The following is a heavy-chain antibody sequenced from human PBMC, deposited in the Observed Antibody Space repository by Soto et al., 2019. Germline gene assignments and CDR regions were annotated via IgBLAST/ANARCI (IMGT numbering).Heavy chain of an antibody. Sequence: GGSLRLSCAASGFTVGTYAMSWLRQAPGKGLEWVSSISAIGGPTYYADSVKGRFTVSRDKSRNTLFLQMNSLRAEDTARYYCATMTSSSSRFHLYGMDVWGPGTTVTVFS. CDR1: GFTVGTYA. CDR3: ATMTSSSSRFHLYGMDV. J-gene: IGHJ6*02. V-gene: IGHV3-23*01. D-gene: IGHD3-9*01. CDR2: ISAIGGPT.